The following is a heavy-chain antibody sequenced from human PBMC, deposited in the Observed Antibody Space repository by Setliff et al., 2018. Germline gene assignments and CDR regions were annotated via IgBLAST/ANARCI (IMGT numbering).Heavy chain of an antibody. J-gene: IGHJ4*02. V-gene: IGHV3-7*01. CDR2: IKEDGSEK. D-gene: IGHD5-12*01. CDR1: GFTFSRYW. Sequence: GGSLRLSCVASGFTFSRYWMSWVRQAPGKGLEWVANIKEDGSEKYYVDSVKGRFTISRDNAKNSLYLQMNSLRAEDTAVYYCARDPVPPWLPLDYWGQGTLVTVSS. CDR3: ARDPVPPWLPLDY.